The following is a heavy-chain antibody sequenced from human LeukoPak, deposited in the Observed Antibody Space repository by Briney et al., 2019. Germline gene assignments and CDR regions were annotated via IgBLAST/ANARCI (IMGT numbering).Heavy chain of an antibody. Sequence: RSERLSLTCSVSGGSISSSSYYWGWLRQPPGKGLEWIGSIFFSGSTYYNPSLKSRVTISVDTSKNQLSLILSSMIAADTAVYYCARKGDGYNSGYFDLWARRTLVTVSS. CDR2: IFFSGST. J-gene: IGHJ2*01. CDR1: GGSISSSSYY. D-gene: IGHD5-24*01. V-gene: IGHV4-39*01. CDR3: ARKGDGYNSGYFDL.